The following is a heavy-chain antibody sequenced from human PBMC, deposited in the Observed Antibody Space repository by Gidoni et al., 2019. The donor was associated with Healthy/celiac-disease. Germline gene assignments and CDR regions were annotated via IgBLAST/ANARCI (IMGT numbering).Heavy chain of an antibody. Sequence: HVQLVEPGGGVVQPGGSLRLSSAASGFTFSSYAMPWVRPAPGKGLEWVAVISYDGSNKYYADSVKGRFTISRDNSKNTLYLQMNSLRAEDTAVYYCARGLRRGDAFDIWGQGTMVTVSS. J-gene: IGHJ3*02. CDR2: ISYDGSNK. CDR1: GFTFSSYA. CDR3: ARGLRRGDAFDI. D-gene: IGHD2-15*01. V-gene: IGHV3-30-3*01.